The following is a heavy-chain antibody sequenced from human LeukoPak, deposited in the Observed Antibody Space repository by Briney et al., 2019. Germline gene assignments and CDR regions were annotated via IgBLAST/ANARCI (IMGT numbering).Heavy chain of an antibody. J-gene: IGHJ4*02. CDR1: GFTFSSYA. V-gene: IGHV3-23*01. D-gene: IGHD2-15*01. CDR2: ISGSGGST. CDR3: AKGRALEVVAAFNY. Sequence: GGSLRLSCAASGFTFSSYAMSWVRQAPGKGLEWVSAISGSGGSTYYADSVKGRFTISRDNSKNTLYLQMNTLRTDDTAVYYCAKGRALEVVAAFNYWGQGTVVTVSS.